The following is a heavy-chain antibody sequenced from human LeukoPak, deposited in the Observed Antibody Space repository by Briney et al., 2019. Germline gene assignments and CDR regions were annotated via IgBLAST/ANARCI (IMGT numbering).Heavy chain of an antibody. CDR3: ARDRRGTAMVTFDP. J-gene: IGHJ5*02. CDR2: INHSGST. CDR1: GGSFSGYY. D-gene: IGHD5-18*01. Sequence: SEALSLTCAVYGGSFSGYYWSWIRQPPGKGLEWIGEINHSGSTNYNPSLKSRVTISVDTSKNQFSLKLSSVTAADTAVYYCARDRRGTAMVTFDPWGQGTLVTVSS. V-gene: IGHV4-34*01.